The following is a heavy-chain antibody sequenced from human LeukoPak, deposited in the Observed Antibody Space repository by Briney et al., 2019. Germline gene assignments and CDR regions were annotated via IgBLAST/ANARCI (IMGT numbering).Heavy chain of an antibody. CDR1: GFTFSSYG. Sequence: GGTLRLSCAASGFTFSSYGMSWVRQAPGKGLEWVSAISGSGGSTYYADSVKGRFTISRDNSKNTLYLQMNSLRAEDTAVYYCARDGSGRVPEMSAPDYWGQGTLVTVSS. J-gene: IGHJ4*02. CDR2: ISGSGGST. D-gene: IGHD3-10*01. CDR3: ARDGSGRVPEMSAPDY. V-gene: IGHV3-23*01.